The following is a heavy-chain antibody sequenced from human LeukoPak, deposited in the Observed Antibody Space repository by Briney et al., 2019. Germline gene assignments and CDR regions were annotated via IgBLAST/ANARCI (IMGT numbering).Heavy chain of an antibody. J-gene: IGHJ4*02. CDR3: ARGGYYGPGSYSN. Sequence: PGGPLRLSCAASGFTFSSYWMSWVRQAPGKGLEWVANIKQDGSEKYYVDSVKGRFTISRDNAKNSLYLQMNSLRAEDTAVYYCARGGYYGPGSYSNWGQGTLVTVSS. D-gene: IGHD3-10*01. CDR1: GFTFSSYW. V-gene: IGHV3-7*03. CDR2: IKQDGSEK.